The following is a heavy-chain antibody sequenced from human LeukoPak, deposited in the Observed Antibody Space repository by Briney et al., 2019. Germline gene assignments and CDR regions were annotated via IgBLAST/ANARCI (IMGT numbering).Heavy chain of an antibody. CDR3: ARGGGYQDY. V-gene: IGHV4-4*07. CDR2: IYTSGST. D-gene: IGHD3-22*01. CDR1: GGSISSYY. Sequence: SETLSLTCTVSGGSISSYYWSWIRQPAGKGLGWIGRIYTSGSTNYNPSLKSRVTMSVDPSKNQLSLKLSSVTAADTAVYYCARGGGYQDYWGQGTLVTVSS. J-gene: IGHJ4*02.